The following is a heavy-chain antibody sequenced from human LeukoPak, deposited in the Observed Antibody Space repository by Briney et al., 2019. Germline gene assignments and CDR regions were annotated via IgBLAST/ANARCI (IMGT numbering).Heavy chain of an antibody. CDR3: ARAITYYYDSSGYPPAPYYFDY. CDR2: IYYSGST. V-gene: IGHV4-31*03. J-gene: IGHJ4*02. D-gene: IGHD3-22*01. Sequence: SETLSLTCTVSGGSISSGGYYWSWLRQHPGTGLEWIGYIYYSGSTYYNPSLKSRVTISVDTSKNQFSLKLSSVTAADTAVYYCARAITYYYDSSGYPPAPYYFDYWGQGTLVTVSS. CDR1: GGSISSGGYY.